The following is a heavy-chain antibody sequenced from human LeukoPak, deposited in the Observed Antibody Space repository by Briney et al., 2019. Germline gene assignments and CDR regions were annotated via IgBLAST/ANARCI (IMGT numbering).Heavy chain of an antibody. J-gene: IGHJ2*01. CDR3: ARVGWSFGYTSWYFDP. Sequence: SETLSLTCTVSGDSIGSSSSYWGWIRQPPGKGLEWIGSMYYSGSTYYNPSLKSRVTISVDTSKNQFSLKLSSVTAADTAVYYCARVGWSFGYTSWYFDPWGRGTLVTVSS. CDR2: MYYSGST. CDR1: GDSIGSSSSY. D-gene: IGHD5-24*01. V-gene: IGHV4-39*07.